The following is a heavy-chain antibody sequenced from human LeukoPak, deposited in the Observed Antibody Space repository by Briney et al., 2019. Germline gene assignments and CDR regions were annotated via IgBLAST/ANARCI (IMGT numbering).Heavy chain of an antibody. CDR1: GFTVGDYA. D-gene: IGHD1-26*01. CDR3: TRDWDYYMDV. Sequence: PGGSLRLSCTASGFTVGDYAMSWVRQAPGKGLEWVGFIRSKAYGGTTEYAASVKGRFTISRDDSKSIAYLQMNSLKTEDTAVYYCTRDWDYYMDVWGKGTTVTVSS. CDR2: IRSKAYGGTT. J-gene: IGHJ6*03. V-gene: IGHV3-49*04.